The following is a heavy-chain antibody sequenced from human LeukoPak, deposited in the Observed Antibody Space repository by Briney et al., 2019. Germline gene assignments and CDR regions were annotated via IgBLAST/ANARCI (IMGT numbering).Heavy chain of an antibody. V-gene: IGHV1-2*02. CDR3: AREYYYGSGNYYNRIDY. Sequence: ASVKVSCKASGYTFTGYYMHWVRQAPGQGLEWMGWIDPNSGGTNYAQKFQGRVTMTRDTSISTAYMVLNRLRSDDTAVYYCAREYYYGSGNYYNRIDYWGQETLVTVSS. CDR2: IDPNSGGT. CDR1: GYTFTGYY. J-gene: IGHJ4*02. D-gene: IGHD3-10*01.